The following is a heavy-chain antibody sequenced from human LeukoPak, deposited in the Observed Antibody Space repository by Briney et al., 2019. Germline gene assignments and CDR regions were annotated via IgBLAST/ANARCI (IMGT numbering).Heavy chain of an antibody. J-gene: IGHJ4*02. Sequence: SQTLSLTCAISGDTVSSNSAAWHWIRQSPSRGLEWLGRTYYRAKWYNDYAVSVKSRITINPDTSKNQFSLQLNSVAPEDTAVYYCARDGKGYCSGGSCYDYWGQGTLVTVSS. CDR3: ARDGKGYCSGGSCYDY. D-gene: IGHD2-15*01. CDR2: TYYRAKWYN. CDR1: GDTVSSNSAA. V-gene: IGHV6-1*01.